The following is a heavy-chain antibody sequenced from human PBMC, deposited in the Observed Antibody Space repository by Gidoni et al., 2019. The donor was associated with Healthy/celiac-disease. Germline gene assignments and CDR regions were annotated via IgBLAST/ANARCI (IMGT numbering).Heavy chain of an antibody. CDR3: ARYSSSSEWFDP. V-gene: IGHV4-39*01. J-gene: IGHJ5*02. CDR1: GGSISSSSYY. D-gene: IGHD6-6*01. Sequence: QLQLQESGPGLVKPSETLSLTCTVSGGSISSSSYYWGWIRQPPGKGLELLGSIYYSGSTYYNPSLKSRVTISVDTSKNQFSLKLSSVTAADTAVYYCARYSSSSEWFDPWGQGTLVTVSS. CDR2: IYYSGST.